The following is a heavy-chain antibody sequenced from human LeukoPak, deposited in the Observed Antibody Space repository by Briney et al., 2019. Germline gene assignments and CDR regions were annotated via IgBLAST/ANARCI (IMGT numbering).Heavy chain of an antibody. CDR1: GFTFSSYD. V-gene: IGHV3-33*01. CDR2: IWYDGSNK. D-gene: IGHD1-1*01. CDR3: ARDQERGYSFSFA. Sequence: GGSLRLSCAASGFTFSSYDMHWVRQAPGKGLEWVALIWYDGSNKYYADSVKGRFTVSRDNSKNTLYLQMNSLRAEDTAVYYCARDQERGYSFSFAWGQGTLVTVSS. J-gene: IGHJ4*02.